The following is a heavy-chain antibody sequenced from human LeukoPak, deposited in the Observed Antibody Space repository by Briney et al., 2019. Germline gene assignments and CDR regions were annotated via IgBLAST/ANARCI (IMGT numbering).Heavy chain of an antibody. V-gene: IGHV5-51*01. CDR3: ATSIVGATGASRH. D-gene: IGHD1-26*01. Sequence: GESLKISCNGAGYSFSGFWIAWVRQRPGKGLEWMGTIYPGDSDIRYSPSFQGQVSMSADKSISTAYLQWSSLKASDTATYYCATSIVGATGASRHWGQGTRVTVSS. CDR2: IYPGDSDI. J-gene: IGHJ4*02. CDR1: GYSFSGFW.